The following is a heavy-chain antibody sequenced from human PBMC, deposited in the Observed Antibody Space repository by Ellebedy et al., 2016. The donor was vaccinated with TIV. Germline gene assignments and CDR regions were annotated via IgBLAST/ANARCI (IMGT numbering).Heavy chain of an antibody. Sequence: SETLSLTXTVSGSSISDSYWSWIRQPPGKGLEWIGTIYYRGSTYYNPSLKSRLTISVDTSKNQFSLKLSSVTAADTAVYYCARDYYGSLDYWGQGILVTVSS. CDR1: GSSISDSY. J-gene: IGHJ4*02. CDR2: IYYRGST. CDR3: ARDYYGSLDY. D-gene: IGHD3-10*01. V-gene: IGHV4-59*01.